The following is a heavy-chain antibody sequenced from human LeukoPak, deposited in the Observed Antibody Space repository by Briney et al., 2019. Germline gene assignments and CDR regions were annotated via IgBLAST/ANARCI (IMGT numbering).Heavy chain of an antibody. D-gene: IGHD3-10*01. V-gene: IGHV4-39*01. CDR3: ARHMWGLYGSGSFDY. Sequence: SETLSLTCTVSGGSISNSHYFWGWIRQPPGKGLEWIGIVYYSGTTHYSPSLKSRATISVDTYKNQFSLKLTSVTAEDTALYYCARHMWGLYGSGSFDYWGQGTLVTVSS. J-gene: IGHJ4*02. CDR1: GGSISNSHYF. CDR2: VYYSGTT.